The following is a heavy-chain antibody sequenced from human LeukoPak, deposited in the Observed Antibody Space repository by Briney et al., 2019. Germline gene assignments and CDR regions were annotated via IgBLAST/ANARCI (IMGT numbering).Heavy chain of an antibody. Sequence: ETLSLTCTVSGGSISNYYWSWIRQPPGKGLEWVANIKQDGNEIHYVDSVKGRFTISRDNAKNSLYLQMNSLRAEDTAVYYCARVSQKMPTRNPLDYWGQGTLVTVSS. V-gene: IGHV3-7*01. CDR1: GGSISNYY. CDR3: ARVSQKMPTRNPLDY. J-gene: IGHJ4*02. D-gene: IGHD1-1*01. CDR2: IKQDGNEI.